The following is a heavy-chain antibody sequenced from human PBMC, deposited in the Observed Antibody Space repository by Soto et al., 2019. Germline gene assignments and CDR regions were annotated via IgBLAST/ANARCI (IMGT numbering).Heavy chain of an antibody. Sequence: PGESLKISCKGSGYSFTSYWIGWVRQMPGKGLEWMGIIYPGDSDTRYSPSFQGQVTISADKSISTAYLQWSSMRSEDTAMYYCARVRDRVVPAVGENYYYYGMDVWGQGTTVTVSS. J-gene: IGHJ6*02. D-gene: IGHD2-2*01. CDR2: IYPGDSDT. CDR1: GYSFTSYW. V-gene: IGHV5-51*01. CDR3: ARVRDRVVPAVGENYYYYGMDV.